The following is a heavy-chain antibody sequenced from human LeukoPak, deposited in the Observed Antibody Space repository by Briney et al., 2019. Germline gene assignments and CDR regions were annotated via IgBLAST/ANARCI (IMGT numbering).Heavy chain of an antibody. Sequence: ASVKVSCKVSGYTLTELSTHWVRQAPGKGLEWMGGFDPEDGVRIYAQKFQDRVTMTEDTSTDTAYMELRSLRSEDTAMYYCATALRLEALDLWGHGTMVTDSS. J-gene: IGHJ3*01. CDR3: ATALRLEALDL. V-gene: IGHV1-24*01. D-gene: IGHD3-16*01. CDR2: FDPEDGVR. CDR1: GYTLTELS.